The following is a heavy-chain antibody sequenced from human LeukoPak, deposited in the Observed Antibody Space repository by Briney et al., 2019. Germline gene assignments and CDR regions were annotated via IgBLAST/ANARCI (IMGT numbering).Heavy chain of an antibody. Sequence: KPGGSLRLSCAASGFTFSSYSMNWVRQAPGKGLEWVSSISSSSSYIYYADSVKGRFTISRDNAKNSLYLQMNSLRAEDTALYHCARDVQWLARRGAFDIWGQGTMVTVSS. CDR1: GFTFSSYS. V-gene: IGHV3-21*04. D-gene: IGHD6-19*01. CDR3: ARDVQWLARRGAFDI. J-gene: IGHJ3*02. CDR2: ISSSSSYI.